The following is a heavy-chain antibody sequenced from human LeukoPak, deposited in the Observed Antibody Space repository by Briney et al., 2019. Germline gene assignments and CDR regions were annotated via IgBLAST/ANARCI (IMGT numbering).Heavy chain of an antibody. Sequence: ASVKVSCKASGYTITSYDINWVRQAAGQGLEWMGWMGPRHGYTGYAQNFQGRITMTRDTSISTAYMELSSLTSDDTAVYYCARGWISGAISEHYFENWGQGTLVTVSS. D-gene: IGHD4-23*01. V-gene: IGHV1-8*01. J-gene: IGHJ4*02. CDR1: GYTITSYD. CDR3: ARGWISGAISEHYFEN. CDR2: MGPRHGYT.